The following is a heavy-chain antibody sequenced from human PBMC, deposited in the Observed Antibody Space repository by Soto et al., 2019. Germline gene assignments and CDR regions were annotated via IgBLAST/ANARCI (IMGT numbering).Heavy chain of an antibody. D-gene: IGHD3-16*02. Sequence: GGSLRFSCAASGFKFSNYWMSWVRQAPGKGLEWVGNIKHDTSEAHYADSVKGRFTITRDNIKNFLFLQMNGLRADDTASYYCARDGLLFSGPYRPSRFDYWGLGTLVTVSS. CDR2: IKHDTSEA. CDR3: ARDGLLFSGPYRPSRFDY. V-gene: IGHV3-7*03. J-gene: IGHJ4*02. CDR1: GFKFSNYW.